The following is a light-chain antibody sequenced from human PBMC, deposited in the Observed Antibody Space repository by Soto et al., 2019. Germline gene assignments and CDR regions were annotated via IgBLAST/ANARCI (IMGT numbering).Light chain of an antibody. CDR2: GAS. CDR1: QSVSSN. V-gene: IGKV3-15*01. Sequence: EILMTQSPATLSVSPGERATLSCRASQSVSSNLAWYQQKPGQAPRLLIFGASTRATGLPARFSGSGSGTEFTLPISNLQSEDFALYYCQQYNNWPPACGQGTTVQVK. J-gene: IGKJ1*01. CDR3: QQYNNWPPA.